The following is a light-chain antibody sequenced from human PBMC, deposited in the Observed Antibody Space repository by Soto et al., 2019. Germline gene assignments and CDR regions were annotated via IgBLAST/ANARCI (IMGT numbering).Light chain of an antibody. CDR3: QQASAFPRT. Sequence: DLQMTQSPSSLSASVGDRVTITCRASQGIGIWLAWYQHKPGKAPNLLIYAASTLQRGVPSRFSGSGSGTDFSLTISSLQPEDFATYYCQQASAFPRTFGQGTKVEMK. CDR2: AAS. J-gene: IGKJ1*01. CDR1: QGIGIW. V-gene: IGKV1-12*01.